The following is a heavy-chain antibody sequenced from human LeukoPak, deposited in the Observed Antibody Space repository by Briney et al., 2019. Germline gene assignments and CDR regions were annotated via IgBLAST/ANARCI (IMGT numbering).Heavy chain of an antibody. J-gene: IGHJ6*02. D-gene: IGHD2-2*02. CDR2: INPNSGGT. CDR1: GYTFTGYY. V-gene: IGHV1-2*02. Sequence: ASVKVSCKASGYTFTGYYMHWVRQAPGQGLEWMGWINPNSGGTNYAQKFQGRVTMTRDTSISTAYMELSGLRSDDTAVYYCARRCSSTSCYNPSQYYYGMDVWGQGTTVTVSS. CDR3: ARRCSSTSCYNPSQYYYGMDV.